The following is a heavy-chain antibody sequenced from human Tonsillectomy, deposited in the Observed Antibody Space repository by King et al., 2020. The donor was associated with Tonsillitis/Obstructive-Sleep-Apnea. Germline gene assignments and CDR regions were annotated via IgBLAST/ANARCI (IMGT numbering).Heavy chain of an antibody. D-gene: IGHD2-2*01. Sequence: VQLQQWGAGLLKPSETLSLTCAVYGGSFSGYYWSWIRQPPGKGLEWIGEINHSGSTNYNPSLKSRVTISVDTSKNQFSLKLSSVTAADTAVYYCARSDHCSSTSCFDYWGQGTLVTVSS. V-gene: IGHV4-34*01. J-gene: IGHJ4*02. CDR1: GGSFSGYY. CDR2: INHSGST. CDR3: ARSDHCSSTSCFDY.